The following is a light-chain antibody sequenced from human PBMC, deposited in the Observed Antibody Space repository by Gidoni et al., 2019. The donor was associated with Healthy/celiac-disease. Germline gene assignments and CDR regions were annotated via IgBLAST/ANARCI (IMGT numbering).Light chain of an antibody. V-gene: IGKV3-11*01. Sequence: EIVLTQSPATLSLSPGERATLYCRDSQSVSSYLAWHQQKPGQAPRLLIYDASNRATGIPARFSGSGSGTDFTLTISSLEPEDFAVYYCQQRSNWPPTFGQGTKVEIK. CDR1: QSVSSY. CDR3: QQRSNWPPT. CDR2: DAS. J-gene: IGKJ1*01.